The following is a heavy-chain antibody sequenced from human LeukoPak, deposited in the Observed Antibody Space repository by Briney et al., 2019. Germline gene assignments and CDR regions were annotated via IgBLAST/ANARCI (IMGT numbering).Heavy chain of an antibody. V-gene: IGHV4-59*01. J-gene: IGHJ4*02. CDR1: RGSTCSDS. Sequence: SETLSLTSTVPRGSTCSDSWRCIRQPPEKGLEWIGYIYYSGSTNYNPSLKSRVTISLDTYKNQFSLKLISVAAADTAISYCAQCTMSAVTTEFDYWGQGTMVTVSS. CDR2: IYYSGST. D-gene: IGHD4-17*01. CDR3: AQCTMSAVTTEFDY.